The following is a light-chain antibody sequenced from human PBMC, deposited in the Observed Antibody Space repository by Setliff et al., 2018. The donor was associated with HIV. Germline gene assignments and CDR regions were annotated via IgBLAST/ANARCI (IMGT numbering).Light chain of an antibody. Sequence: QSALTQPRSVSGSPGQSVTISCTGTSSDVGGYNYVSWYQQHPGKAPKLMIYDVSKRPSGVPDRFSGSKSGNTASLTISGLQTDDEADYYCSSYTSSSVAFGGGTKVTVL. CDR2: DVS. J-gene: IGLJ2*01. CDR3: SSYTSSSVA. CDR1: SSDVGGYNY. V-gene: IGLV2-11*01.